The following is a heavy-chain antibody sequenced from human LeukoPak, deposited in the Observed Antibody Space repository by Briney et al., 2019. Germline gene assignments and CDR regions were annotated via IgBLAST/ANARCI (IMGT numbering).Heavy chain of an antibody. CDR2: ISWNSGSI. J-gene: IGHJ6*02. Sequence: PGRSLRLSCAASGFTFDDYAMHWVRQAPGKGLEWVSGISWNSGSIGYADSVKGRFTISRDNAKNSLYLQMNSLRAEDTALYYCAKDLNSGWYLFSSGPPPSYGMDVWGQGTTVTVSS. D-gene: IGHD6-19*01. V-gene: IGHV3-9*01. CDR3: AKDLNSGWYLFSSGPPPSYGMDV. CDR1: GFTFDDYA.